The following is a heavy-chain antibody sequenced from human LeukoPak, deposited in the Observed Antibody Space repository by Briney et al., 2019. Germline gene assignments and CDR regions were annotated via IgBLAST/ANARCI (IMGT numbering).Heavy chain of an antibody. CDR2: INSDGSST. D-gene: IGHD3-9*01. J-gene: IGHJ6*03. V-gene: IGHV3-74*01. Sequence: GGSLRLSCAASGFTFSSYWMHWVRQAPGKGLVWVSRINSDGSSTSYAGFVKGRSTISRDNAKNTLYLQMSSLRAEDTAVYYCARIPDWYSYYMDVWGKGTTVTISS. CDR3: ARIPDWYSYYMDV. CDR1: GFTFSSYW.